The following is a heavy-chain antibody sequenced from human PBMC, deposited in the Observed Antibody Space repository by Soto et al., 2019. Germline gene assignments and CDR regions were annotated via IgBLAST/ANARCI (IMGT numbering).Heavy chain of an antibody. Sequence: QVQLVQSGTEVKKPGASVKVSCKASGYTFTSYGIHWVRQAPGQRLEWMGWINAANGDTKYSPKFQGRVTITRDTFASTVYMELSRLRSEDTAVYYCVRRHVSATGIDWFDHWGQGTLVTVSS. CDR2: INAANGDT. J-gene: IGHJ5*02. CDR1: GYTFTSYG. D-gene: IGHD6-13*01. V-gene: IGHV1-3*01. CDR3: VRRHVSATGIDWFDH.